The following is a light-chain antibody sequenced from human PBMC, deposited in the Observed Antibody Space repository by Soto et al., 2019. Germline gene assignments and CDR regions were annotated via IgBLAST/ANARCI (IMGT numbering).Light chain of an antibody. CDR1: NSDVGGYDY. Sequence: QSVLSQPASVSGSPGQSITISCTVTNSDVGGYDYVSWYQQHPCKAPKLIIYEVSNRPSGVSNRFSGSKSGNTASLTISGLQAEDEADYHCSSYTSRTTLYVFGTGTKVTVL. J-gene: IGLJ1*01. CDR2: EVS. V-gene: IGLV2-14*01. CDR3: SSYTSRTTLYV.